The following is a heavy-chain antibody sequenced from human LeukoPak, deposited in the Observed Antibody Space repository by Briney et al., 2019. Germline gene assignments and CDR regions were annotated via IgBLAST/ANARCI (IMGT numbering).Heavy chain of an antibody. D-gene: IGHD3-22*01. CDR1: GFTFGSFA. Sequence: GGSLRLSCEASGFTFGSFAMYWVRQAPGKGLDWIAGIFGSGGSPHYADSVKGRFTISRDNSKNTLYLQMNSLRAEDTAVYYCAKDSRYYDSSGTPANDYWGQGTLVTVSS. CDR3: AKDSRYYDSSGTPANDY. J-gene: IGHJ4*02. CDR2: IFGSGGSP. V-gene: IGHV3-23*01.